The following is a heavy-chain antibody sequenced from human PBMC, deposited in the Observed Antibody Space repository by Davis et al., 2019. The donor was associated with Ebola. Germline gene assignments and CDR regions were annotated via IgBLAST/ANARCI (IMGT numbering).Heavy chain of an antibody. V-gene: IGHV3-74*01. CDR1: GFTFNAYW. Sequence: HTGGSLRLSCAASGFTFNAYWMHWVRRAPGKGLVWVSLINSGGSSTTYAESVRGRFTISRDNAKNMLYLQMNSLRVEDTAVYYCAKDTSNVWFDVWGQGTTVTVSS. J-gene: IGHJ3*01. CDR3: AKDTSNVWFDV. D-gene: IGHD6-19*01. CDR2: INSGGSST.